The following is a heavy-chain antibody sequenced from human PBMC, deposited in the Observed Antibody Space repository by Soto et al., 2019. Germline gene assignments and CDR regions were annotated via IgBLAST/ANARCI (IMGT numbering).Heavy chain of an antibody. D-gene: IGHD2-2*01. J-gene: IGHJ4*02. Sequence: GGSLRLSCAASGFTFSSYGMTFSSYAMSWVRQAPGTGLEWVSTISGSGDSTCYADSVKRRFTISRDNSQNTLYLQMNSLRAEDTAVYYCASDYCSSTRCLYFGYWGQGTLVTVSS. CDR1: GFTFSSYGMTFSSYA. CDR3: ASDYCSSTRCLYFGY. CDR2: ISGSGDST. V-gene: IGHV3-23*01.